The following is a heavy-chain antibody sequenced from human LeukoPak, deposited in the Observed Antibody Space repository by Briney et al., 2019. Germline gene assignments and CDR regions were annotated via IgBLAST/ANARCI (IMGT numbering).Heavy chain of an antibody. CDR1: GFTFSSYE. D-gene: IGHD2-8*01. Sequence: GGSLRLSCAASGFTFSSYEMNWVRQAPGKGLEWVSYISSSGSTIYYADSVKGRSTISRDNAKNSLYLQMNSLRAEDTAVYYCARDRTNEGFDYWGQGTLVTVSS. CDR3: ARDRTNEGFDY. V-gene: IGHV3-48*03. CDR2: ISSSGSTI. J-gene: IGHJ4*02.